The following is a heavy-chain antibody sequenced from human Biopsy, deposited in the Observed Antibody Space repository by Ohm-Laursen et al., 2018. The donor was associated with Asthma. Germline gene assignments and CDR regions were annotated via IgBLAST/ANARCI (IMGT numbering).Heavy chain of an antibody. CDR1: GFMFRSFG. CDR2: ISYDGNHK. Sequence: SLRLSCSASGFMFRSFGMHWVRQAPGKGLEWVAVISYDGNHKFYEDSVKGRFTISRDNSKNTLYLQMNSLRTEDTAVYYCAKRRGYSGHDNDYWGRGTLVIVSS. V-gene: IGHV3-30*18. CDR3: AKRRGYSGHDNDY. J-gene: IGHJ4*02. D-gene: IGHD5-12*01.